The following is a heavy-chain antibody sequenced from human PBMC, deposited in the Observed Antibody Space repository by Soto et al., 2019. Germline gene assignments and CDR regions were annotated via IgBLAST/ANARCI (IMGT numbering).Heavy chain of an antibody. Sequence: ASVKVSCKASGYTFTNYGINWVREATGQGLEWMGWMNPSNGNTGYAQKFQGRVTMTRDTSISAAYMELSSLTSADTAVYYCARFVRHQLPTIDYWGQGALVTVSS. J-gene: IGHJ4*02. D-gene: IGHD1-26*01. CDR3: ARFVRHQLPTIDY. V-gene: IGHV1-8*01. CDR1: GYTFTNYG. CDR2: MNPSNGNT.